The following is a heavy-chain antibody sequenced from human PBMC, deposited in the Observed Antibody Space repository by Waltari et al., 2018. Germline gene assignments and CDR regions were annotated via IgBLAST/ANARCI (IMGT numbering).Heavy chain of an antibody. CDR3: ARDSGVLGRSSWYPYFDY. CDR2: ISAYNGNT. V-gene: IGHV1-18*01. D-gene: IGHD6-13*01. J-gene: IGHJ4*02. Sequence: VQLVQSGAEVKKPGASVKVSCKASGYTFTSYGISWVRQAPGQGLEWMGWISAYNGNTNYAQKLQGRVTMTTDTSTSTAYMELRSLRSDDTAVYYCARDSGVLGRSSWYPYFDYWGQGTLVTVSS. CDR1: GYTFTSYG.